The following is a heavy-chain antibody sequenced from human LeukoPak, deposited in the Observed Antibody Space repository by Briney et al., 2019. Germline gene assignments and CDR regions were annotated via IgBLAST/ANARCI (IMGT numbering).Heavy chain of an antibody. D-gene: IGHD5-18*01. CDR2: INANSGGT. Sequence: ASVKVSCKASGYTFTGYYMHWVRQALGQGLEWVVWINANSGGTNYAQKFQGWVTMTRDTSISTAYMELSRLRSDDTAVYYCARLSSSDVDTAMGYYYFNYWGQGTLVTVSS. V-gene: IGHV1-2*04. J-gene: IGHJ4*02. CDR3: ARLSSSDVDTAMGYYYFNY. CDR1: GYTFTGYY.